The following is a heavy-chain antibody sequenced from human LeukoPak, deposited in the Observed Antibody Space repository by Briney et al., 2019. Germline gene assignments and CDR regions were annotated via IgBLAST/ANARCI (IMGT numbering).Heavy chain of an antibody. Sequence: SVKVSCKASGYTFTSYGISWVRQAPGQGLEWMGGIIPIFGTANYAQKFQGRVTITADESTSTAYMELSSLRSEDTAVYYCAREAYGYCSSTSCYAAFDYWGQGTLVTVSS. CDR1: GYTFTSYG. J-gene: IGHJ4*02. D-gene: IGHD2-2*03. CDR2: IIPIFGTA. CDR3: AREAYGYCSSTSCYAAFDY. V-gene: IGHV1-69*13.